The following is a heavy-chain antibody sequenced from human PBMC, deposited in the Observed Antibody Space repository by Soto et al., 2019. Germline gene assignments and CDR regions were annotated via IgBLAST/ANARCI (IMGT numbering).Heavy chain of an antibody. J-gene: IGHJ4*02. V-gene: IGHV1-3*05. CDR3: ARSIVVVTALDY. CDR1: GYTFTSYA. D-gene: IGHD2-21*02. CDR2: INDGNGNT. Sequence: QVQLVQSGAEEKKPGASVKVSCKASGYTFTSYAMHWVRQAPGQRLEWMGWINDGNGNTKYSQKFQGRVTINRDTSASTAYVALRSMRFEDTAVYYCARSIVVVTALDYWGQGTLVTVSS.